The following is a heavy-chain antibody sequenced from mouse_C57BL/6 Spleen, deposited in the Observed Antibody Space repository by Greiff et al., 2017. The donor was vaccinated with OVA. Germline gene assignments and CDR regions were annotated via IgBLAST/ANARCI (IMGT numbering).Heavy chain of an antibody. CDR3: TRDISPDGWGVMDY. CDR1: GFTFSSYA. CDR2: ISSGGDYI. D-gene: IGHD2-3*01. Sequence: EVKLEESGEGLVKPGGSLKLSCAASGFTFSSYAMSWVRQTPEKRLEWVAYISSGGDYIYYADTVKGRFTISRDNARNTLYLQMSSLKSEDTAMYYCTRDISPDGWGVMDYWGQGTSVTVSS. J-gene: IGHJ4*01. V-gene: IGHV5-9-1*02.